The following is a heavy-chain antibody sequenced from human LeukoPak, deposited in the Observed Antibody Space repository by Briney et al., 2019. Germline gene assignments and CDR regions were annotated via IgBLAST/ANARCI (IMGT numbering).Heavy chain of an antibody. CDR3: AKDISGYYDNSGYIY. CDR2: ISWNSGSI. J-gene: IGHJ4*02. V-gene: IGHV3-9*01. Sequence: GGSLRLSCAASGFTFDDYAMHWVRQAPGKGLEWVSGISWNSGSIGYADSVKGRFTISRDNAKNSLYLQMNSLRAEDTALYYCAKDISGYYDNSGYIYWGRGTLVTVSS. D-gene: IGHD3-22*01. CDR1: GFTFDDYA.